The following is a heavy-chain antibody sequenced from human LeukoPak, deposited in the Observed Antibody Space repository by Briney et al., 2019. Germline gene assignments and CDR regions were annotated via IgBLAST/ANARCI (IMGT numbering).Heavy chain of an antibody. CDR2: INRSGST. CDR3: ARGVEMGVTRDY. Sequence: AGTLSLTCAVYGGSFSGYYWRWIRQPPGKGLEWIAEINRSGSTNYNPSLKRRGTISVGTSKTQYSLKLSSVTDAETAVYYCARGVEMGVTRDYWGQGTLVTVSS. J-gene: IGHJ4*02. CDR1: GGSFSGYY. V-gene: IGHV4-34*01. D-gene: IGHD5-24*01.